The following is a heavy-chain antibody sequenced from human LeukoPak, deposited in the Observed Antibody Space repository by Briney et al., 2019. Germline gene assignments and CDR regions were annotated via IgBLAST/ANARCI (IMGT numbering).Heavy chain of an antibody. CDR2: IKRDGTT. Sequence: GGSLRLSCAASGCIFSEASMSWVRQAPGKGLEWVGRIKRDGTTDHAAPVKGRFTISRDNSKNTLFLQMDSLRAEDTAVYYCAKDGEATSSSGYYRYYYGLDVWGQGTTVTVSS. CDR1: GCIFSEAS. J-gene: IGHJ6*02. V-gene: IGHV3-15*01. D-gene: IGHD3-22*01. CDR3: AKDGEATSSSGYYRYYYGLDV.